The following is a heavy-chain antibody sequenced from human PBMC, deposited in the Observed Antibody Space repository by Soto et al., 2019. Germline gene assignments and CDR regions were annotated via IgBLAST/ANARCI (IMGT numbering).Heavy chain of an antibody. Sequence: VSEKVSCKSSRYTFTSYPMHWVRQAPGQRLEWMGWINAGNGNTKYSQKFQGRVTITRDTSASTDYMELSSLRSEDTAVYYCARVGSHTARSFDYWGQGTLVTVSS. V-gene: IGHV1-3*01. J-gene: IGHJ4*02. CDR2: INAGNGNT. D-gene: IGHD5-18*01. CDR3: ARVGSHTARSFDY. CDR1: RYTFTSYP.